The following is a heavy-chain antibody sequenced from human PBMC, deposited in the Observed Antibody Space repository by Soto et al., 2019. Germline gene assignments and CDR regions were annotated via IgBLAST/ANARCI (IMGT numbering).Heavy chain of an antibody. Sequence: SETLSLTCTVSGSSVSSGSYYWSWIRQPPGKGLEWIGYIYYSGSTNYNPSLKSRVTISVDTSKNQFSLKLSSVTAADTAVYYCARDSGDYGDYDYWGQGTLVTVSS. J-gene: IGHJ4*02. D-gene: IGHD4-17*01. V-gene: IGHV4-61*01. CDR1: GSSVSSGSYY. CDR2: IYYSGST. CDR3: ARDSGDYGDYDY.